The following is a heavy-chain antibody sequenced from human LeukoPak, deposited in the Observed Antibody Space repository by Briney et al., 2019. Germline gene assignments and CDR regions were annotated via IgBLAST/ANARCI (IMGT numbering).Heavy chain of an antibody. J-gene: IGHJ3*02. Sequence: PSETLSLTCAVYVGSFRGYFWSWVRQPPGKGLEWIGEINHRGSTNHNPSLKSRVTISVETSKNLFSLKVTSVTAADTAVYYCARRAGGLSPYAFDIWGQGTMVTVSS. CDR2: INHRGST. D-gene: IGHD6-13*01. CDR3: ARRAGGLSPYAFDI. CDR1: VGSFRGYF. V-gene: IGHV4-34*01.